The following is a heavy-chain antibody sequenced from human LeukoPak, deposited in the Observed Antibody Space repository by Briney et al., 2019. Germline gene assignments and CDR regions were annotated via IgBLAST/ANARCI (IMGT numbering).Heavy chain of an antibody. J-gene: IGHJ3*02. CDR1: GGSVSSGSYY. D-gene: IGHD3-9*01. CDR2: IYYSGST. Sequence: SETLSLTCTVSGGSVSSGSYYWSWIRQPPGKGLEWIGYIYYSGSTNYNPSLKSRVTISVDTSKNQFSLKLSSVTAADTAVYYCAISLLRYFGRSDACDIWGQGTMVTVSS. V-gene: IGHV4-61*01. CDR3: AISLLRYFGRSDACDI.